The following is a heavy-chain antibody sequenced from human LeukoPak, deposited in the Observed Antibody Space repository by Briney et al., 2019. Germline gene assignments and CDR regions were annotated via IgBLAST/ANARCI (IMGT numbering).Heavy chain of an antibody. D-gene: IGHD3-3*02. CDR1: GFTFSSYS. Sequence: GGSLRLSCAASGFTFSSYSMNWVRQAPGKGLEWVSYISSSSSTIYYADSVKGRFTISRDNAKNSLYLQMNSLRAEDTAVYYCARVSGDFQHWGQGTLVTVSS. CDR2: ISSSSSTI. V-gene: IGHV3-48*01. CDR3: ARVSGDFQH. J-gene: IGHJ1*01.